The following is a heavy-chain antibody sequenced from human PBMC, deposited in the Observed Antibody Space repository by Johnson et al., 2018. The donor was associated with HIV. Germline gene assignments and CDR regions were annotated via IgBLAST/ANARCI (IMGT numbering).Heavy chain of an antibody. D-gene: IGHD5-24*01. Sequence: VQLVESGGGLIQPGGSLRLSCAASGFTVSSNYMSWVRQPPGKGLEWVSVIYSGGNTYYAASVKGRLTISRDNSKTTLYLQMNSQRAEDTARYYCARDFKSGSPDGAFDIWCQGTMVTVSS. V-gene: IGHV3-53*01. CDR1: GFTVSSNY. CDR3: ARDFKSGSPDGAFDI. J-gene: IGHJ3*02. CDR2: IYSGGNT.